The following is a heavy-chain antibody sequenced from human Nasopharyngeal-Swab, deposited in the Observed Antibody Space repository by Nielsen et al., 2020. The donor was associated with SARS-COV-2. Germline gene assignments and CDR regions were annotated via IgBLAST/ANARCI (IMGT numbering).Heavy chain of an antibody. CDR3: ARDAPAHYGAFY. J-gene: IGHJ4*02. CDR2: IAHDESNE. CDR1: GFTFSSFG. D-gene: IGHD4-17*01. V-gene: IGHV3-30*03. Sequence: GGSLRLSCAASGFTFSSFGMHWVRQAPGKGLEWVAFIAHDESNEYYGDSVKGRFSISRDSSKNTLYLQMDSLRGEDTAVYYCARDAPAHYGAFYWGRGTLVTVSS.